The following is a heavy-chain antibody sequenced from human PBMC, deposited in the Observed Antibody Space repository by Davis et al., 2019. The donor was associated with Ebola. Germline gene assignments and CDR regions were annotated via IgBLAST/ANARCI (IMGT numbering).Heavy chain of an antibody. J-gene: IGHJ3*02. Sequence: ASVKVSCKASGGTFSSYTISWVRQAPGQGLEWMGRINANTGGTNYAQNFQGRVTITRDTSITTAYMELSRLKPDDTAVYYCARVSGPGTIFPVGDAFDIWGQGTLVTVSS. CDR2: INANTGGT. CDR3: ARVSGPGTIFPVGDAFDI. V-gene: IGHV1-2*06. CDR1: GGTFSSYT. D-gene: IGHD3-10*02.